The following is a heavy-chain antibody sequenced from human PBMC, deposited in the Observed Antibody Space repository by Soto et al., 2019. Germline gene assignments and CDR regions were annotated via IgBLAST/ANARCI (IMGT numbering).Heavy chain of an antibody. D-gene: IGHD6-6*01. CDR2: ISSSSSYI. CDR3: ARGSSSSLYYFDS. Sequence: EVQLVESGGGLVKPGGSLRLSCAASGFTFSSYSMNWVRQAPGKGLEWVSSISSSSSYIYYADSVKGRFTISRDNAKNSLYLQMNSLRAEDTAVYYCARGSSSSLYYFDSWGQGTLVTVSS. CDR1: GFTFSSYS. J-gene: IGHJ4*02. V-gene: IGHV3-21*01.